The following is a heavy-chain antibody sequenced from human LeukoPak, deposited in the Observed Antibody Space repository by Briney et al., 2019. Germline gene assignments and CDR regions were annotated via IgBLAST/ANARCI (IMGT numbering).Heavy chain of an antibody. Sequence: PGGSLRLSCAASGFTFSNYAMHWVRQVPGKGLEWVAFIQYDGSTKYYADSVKGRFTISRDNSKNSLYLQMNSLRAEDTALYYCARVYYYGSGSYYGLFDIWGQGTMVTVSS. J-gene: IGHJ3*02. CDR1: GFTFSNYA. D-gene: IGHD3-10*01. CDR2: IQYDGSTK. CDR3: ARVYYYGSGSYYGLFDI. V-gene: IGHV3-30*02.